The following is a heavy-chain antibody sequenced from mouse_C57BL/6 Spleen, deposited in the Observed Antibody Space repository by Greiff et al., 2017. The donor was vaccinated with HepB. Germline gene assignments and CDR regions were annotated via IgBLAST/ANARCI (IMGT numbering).Heavy chain of an antibody. D-gene: IGHD1-1*01. Sequence: EVKLVESGEGLVKPGGSLKLSCAASGFTFSSYAMSWVRQTPEKRLEWVAYISSGGDYIYYADTVKGRFTISRDNARNTLYLQMSSLKSEDTAMYYCTRGDYYGSSSGYFDVWGTGTTVTVSS. CDR2: ISSGGDYI. CDR1: GFTFSSYA. CDR3: TRGDYYGSSSGYFDV. V-gene: IGHV5S21*01. J-gene: IGHJ1*03.